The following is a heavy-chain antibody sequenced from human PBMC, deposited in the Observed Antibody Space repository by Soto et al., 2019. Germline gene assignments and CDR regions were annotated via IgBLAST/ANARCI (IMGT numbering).Heavy chain of an antibody. CDR1: GGTFSSYA. CDR3: ARVHGDRGNYYYGMDV. D-gene: IGHD4-17*01. Sequence: QVQLVQSGAEVKKPGSSVKVSCKASGGTFSSYAISWVRQAPGQGREWMGGIIPIFGTANYAQQFQGRVTITADKSTCTAYRELSSLRSEDTAVDYCARVHGDRGNYYYGMDVWGQGTTVTVSS. J-gene: IGHJ6*02. V-gene: IGHV1-69*06. CDR2: IIPIFGTA.